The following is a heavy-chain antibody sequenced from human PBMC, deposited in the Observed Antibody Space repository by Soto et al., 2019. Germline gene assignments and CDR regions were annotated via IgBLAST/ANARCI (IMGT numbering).Heavy chain of an antibody. CDR3: ARGNYYDSSGPSPVFVY. CDR1: GFTFSSYG. CDR2: ISYDGSNK. J-gene: IGHJ4*02. V-gene: IGHV3-30*03. Sequence: GGSLRLSCAASGFTFSSYGMHWVRQAPGKGLEWVAVISYDGSNKYYADSVKGRFTISRDNSKNTLYLQMNSLRAEDTAVYYCARGNYYDSSGPSPVFVYWGQGTLVTVSS. D-gene: IGHD3-22*01.